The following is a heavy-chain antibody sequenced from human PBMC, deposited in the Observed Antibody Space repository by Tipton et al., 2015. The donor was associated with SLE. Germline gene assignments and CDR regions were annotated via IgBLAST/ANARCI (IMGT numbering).Heavy chain of an antibody. D-gene: IGHD1-26*01. J-gene: IGHJ4*02. CDR1: GFTFSDYY. CDR2: ISSSGNTI. CDR3: ARDKTSMGGHFDY. V-gene: IGHV3-11*04. Sequence: SLRLSCAASGFTFSDYYMSWIRQAPGKGLGWGSYISSSGNTIYYADPVKGRFTISRDNAKNSLYLQMNSLRAEDTAVYYCARDKTSMGGHFDYWGQGTLVTVSS.